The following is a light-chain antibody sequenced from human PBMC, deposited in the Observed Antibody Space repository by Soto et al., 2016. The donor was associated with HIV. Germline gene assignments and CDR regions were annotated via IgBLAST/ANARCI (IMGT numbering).Light chain of an antibody. J-gene: IGKJ1*01. Sequence: DIQMTQSPSSLSASVGDRVTITCRASQDIRNDLGWYQQIPGKAPKRLIFAAPSLQSGVPSRFSGSGSGTEFTLTISSLQPEDFASYYCLQHNSYPRTFGQGTKVDI. CDR1: QDIRND. CDR2: AAP. V-gene: IGKV1-17*01. CDR3: LQHNSYPRT.